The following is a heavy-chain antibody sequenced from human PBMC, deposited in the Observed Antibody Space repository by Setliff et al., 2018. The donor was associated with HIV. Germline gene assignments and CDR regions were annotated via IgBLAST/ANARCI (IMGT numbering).Heavy chain of an antibody. J-gene: IGHJ4*02. CDR2: IYSGGSAT. D-gene: IGHD6-19*01. Sequence: PGGSLRLSCAASGFTFSNYAMSWVRQAPGKGLEWVSVIYSGGSATYYADSVKGRFTISRDDSKNTFSLQMNSLRADDTAVYYCRRYQYSSAWASEYWGQGTLVTVSS. V-gene: IGHV3-23*03. CDR3: RRYQYSSAWASEY. CDR1: GFTFSNYA.